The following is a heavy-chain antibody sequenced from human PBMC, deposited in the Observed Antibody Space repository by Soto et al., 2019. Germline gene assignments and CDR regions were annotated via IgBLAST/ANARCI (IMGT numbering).Heavy chain of an antibody. CDR2: IYNTGTS. CDR1: GDSAKSFGYY. Sequence: QVHLQESAPGLVKPSETMSLTCSITGDSAKSFGYYGTWIRQPPGQGFWWLADIYNTGTSRYNASLRGRRTISADASSNAFVLTLTSVSAAYTAVCLCVRGGSSGWNPITVDPWGHGSLIAVSS. D-gene: IGHD6-25*01. V-gene: IGHV4-30-4*08. J-gene: IGHJ5*02. CDR3: VRGGSSGWNPITVDP.